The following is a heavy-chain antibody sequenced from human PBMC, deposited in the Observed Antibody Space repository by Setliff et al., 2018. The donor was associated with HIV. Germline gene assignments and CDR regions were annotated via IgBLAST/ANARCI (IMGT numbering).Heavy chain of an antibody. CDR3: ARDLSPYGSGDPYYYYGMDV. D-gene: IGHD3-10*01. V-gene: IGHV4-31*03. J-gene: IGHJ6*02. CDR2: IYHTGTT. Sequence: PSETLSLTCTVSGGSISSSGNYWTWIRQRPGKDLEWIGYIYHTGTTYYHPSLKSRVLISVDTSNNQFSLRLSSVTAADTAVYYCARDLSPYGSGDPYYYYGMDVWGQGTTVTVSS. CDR1: GGSISSSGNY.